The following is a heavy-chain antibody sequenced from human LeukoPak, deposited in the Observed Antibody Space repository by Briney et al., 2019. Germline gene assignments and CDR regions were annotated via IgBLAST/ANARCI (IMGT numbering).Heavy chain of an antibody. D-gene: IGHD3-9*01. CDR3: XXXRPXYXDWXLQNYYYYYMDV. V-gene: IGHV3-20*04. CDR1: GFTFDDYG. CDR2: INWNGGST. J-gene: IGHJ6*03. Sequence: XGSLXLSCAASGFTFDDYGMSWVRQAPGKGLEWVSGINWNGGSTGYAGSVKGRFTISRDNAKDSLYLQMNRLRAEDTALYYXXXXRPXYXDWXLQNYYYYYMDVWGKGTTVTVSS.